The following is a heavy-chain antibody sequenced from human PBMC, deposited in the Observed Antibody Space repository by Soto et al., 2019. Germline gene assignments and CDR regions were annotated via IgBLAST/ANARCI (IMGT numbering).Heavy chain of an antibody. J-gene: IGHJ5*02. CDR3: ARAPYGSGTDPGWFDP. CDR1: GFTVSSNY. D-gene: IGHD3-10*01. V-gene: IGHV3-66*01. Sequence: EVQLVESGGGLVQPGGSLRLSCVASGFTVSSNYMSWVRQAPGKGLEWVSVTYSGGNTYYADSVKGRFTISRDNSKNTPYLHMNGPGAEDTAVHYRARAPYGSGTDPGWFDPWGQGTLVTVCS. CDR2: TYSGGNT.